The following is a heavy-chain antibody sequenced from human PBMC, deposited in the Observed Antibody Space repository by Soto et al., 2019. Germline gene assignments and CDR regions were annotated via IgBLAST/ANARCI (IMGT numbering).Heavy chain of an antibody. Sequence: PGGSLRLSCAASGFSFSDYYMSWIRQDPGKGLEWISYISSSGDTKLYAESLKGRFTISRDNAKNSLYLQMNSLRADDTAVYYCARVPDSSAYYYYFDYWGQGTLVTVSS. D-gene: IGHD3-22*01. CDR3: ARVPDSSAYYYYFDY. J-gene: IGHJ4*02. V-gene: IGHV3-11*04. CDR1: GFSFSDYY. CDR2: ISSSGDTK.